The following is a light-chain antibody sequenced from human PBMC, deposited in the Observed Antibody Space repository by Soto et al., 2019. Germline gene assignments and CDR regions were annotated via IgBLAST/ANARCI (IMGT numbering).Light chain of an antibody. J-gene: IGKJ5*01. Sequence: DIQMTQSPSSVSASVGDTVTITCRASQDINVYLNWYQQKSGEVPKLLIYSASSLHSGVPSRFTGSGSETDFTLTISSLQPEDFATYYCQQANSFPTFGQGTRLEIK. CDR1: QDINVY. CDR3: QQANSFPT. CDR2: SAS. V-gene: IGKV1-12*01.